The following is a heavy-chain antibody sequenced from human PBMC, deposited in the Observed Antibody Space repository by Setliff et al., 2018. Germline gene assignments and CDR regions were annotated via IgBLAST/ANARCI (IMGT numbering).Heavy chain of an antibody. Sequence: GASVKVSCKASGYTFTSYYMHWVRQAPGQGLEWMGIINPSGGSTSYAQKFQGRVTMTRDTSTSTVYMELSSLRSEDTAVYYCARGLGYCSSTSCLSYGMDVWGQGTTVTVSS. J-gene: IGHJ6*02. CDR3: ARGLGYCSSTSCLSYGMDV. CDR1: GYTFTSYY. CDR2: INPSGGST. D-gene: IGHD2-2*01. V-gene: IGHV1-46*01.